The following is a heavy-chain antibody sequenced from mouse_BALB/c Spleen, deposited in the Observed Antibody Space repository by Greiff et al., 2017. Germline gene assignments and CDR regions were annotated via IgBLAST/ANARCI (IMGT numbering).Heavy chain of an antibody. Sequence: QVQLKESGAELAKPGASVKMSCKASGYTFTSYWMHWVKQRPGQGLEWIGYINPSTGYTEYNQKFKDKATLTADKSSSTAYMQLSSLTSEDSAVYYCAIYYGNYYAMDDWGQGTSVTVSS. CDR1: GYTFTSYW. CDR2: INPSTGYT. V-gene: IGHV1-7*01. CDR3: AIYYGNYYAMDD. J-gene: IGHJ4*01. D-gene: IGHD2-1*01.